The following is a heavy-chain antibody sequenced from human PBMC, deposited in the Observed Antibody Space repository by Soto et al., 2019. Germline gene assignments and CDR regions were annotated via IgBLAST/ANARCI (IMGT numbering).Heavy chain of an antibody. V-gene: IGHV3-23*01. Sequence: PGGSLRPSFQPSGFTFSTYAMGWVRQAPGKGLEWVSAISGSGGSTYYADSVKGRFTISRDNSKNTLYLQMNSLRAEDTAVYYCVSKDSSGWYEDFYYYGMDVWGQGTTVTVSS. J-gene: IGHJ6*02. D-gene: IGHD6-19*01. CDR1: GFTFSTYA. CDR2: ISGSGGST. CDR3: VSKDSSGWYEDFYYYGMDV.